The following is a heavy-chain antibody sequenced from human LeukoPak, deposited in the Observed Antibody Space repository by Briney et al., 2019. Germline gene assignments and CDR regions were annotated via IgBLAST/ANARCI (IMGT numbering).Heavy chain of an antibody. D-gene: IGHD2-15*01. CDR1: GGSFSGYY. V-gene: IGHV4-34*01. Sequence: MTSETLSLTCAVYGGSFSGYYWSWIRQPPGKGLEWIGEINHSGSTNYNPSLKSRVTISVDTSKNQFSLKLSSVTAADTAVYYCARGGVRDIVVVVAATHFDYWGQGTLVTVSS. J-gene: IGHJ4*02. CDR2: INHSGST. CDR3: ARGGVRDIVVVVAATHFDY.